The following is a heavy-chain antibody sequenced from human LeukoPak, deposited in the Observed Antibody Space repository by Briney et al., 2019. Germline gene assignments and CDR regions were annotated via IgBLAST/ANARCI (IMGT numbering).Heavy chain of an antibody. CDR2: IYPDGST. V-gene: IGHV3-66*02. J-gene: IGHJ4*02. Sequence: PGGSLRLSCAASGFTVSTNYMSWVRQAPGKGPEWVSVIYPDGSTYYTDSVKGRFTISRDNSKNTLYLQMNSLRAEDTAIYYCANIVVVAARFDYWGQGTLVSVSS. CDR1: GFTVSTNY. CDR3: ANIVVVAARFDY. D-gene: IGHD2-15*01.